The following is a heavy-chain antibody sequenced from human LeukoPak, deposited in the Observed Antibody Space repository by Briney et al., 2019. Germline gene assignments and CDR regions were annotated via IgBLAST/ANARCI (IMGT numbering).Heavy chain of an antibody. CDR3: ARVKRWLQLHDYFDY. J-gene: IGHJ4*02. CDR1: GFTFSSYG. Sequence: GGSLRLSCAASGFTFSSYGMHWVRQAPGKGLEWVAVISYDGSNKYYADSVKGRFTISRDNAKNSLYLQMNSLRAEDTAVYYCARVKRWLQLHDYFDYWGQGTLVTVSS. CDR2: ISYDGSNK. V-gene: IGHV3-30*03. D-gene: IGHD5-24*01.